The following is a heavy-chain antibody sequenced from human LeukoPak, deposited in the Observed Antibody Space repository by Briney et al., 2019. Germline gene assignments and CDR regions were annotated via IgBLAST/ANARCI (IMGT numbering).Heavy chain of an antibody. CDR2: ISYDGSNK. J-gene: IGHJ4*02. CDR1: GFTFSSYG. CDR3: ARGGPYYYDSSGYYSGDY. D-gene: IGHD3-22*01. V-gene: IGHV3-30*03. Sequence: GGSLRPSCAASGFTFSSYGMHWVRQAPGKGLEWVAVISYDGSNKYYADSVKGRFTISRDNAKNSLYLQMNSLRAEDTAVYYCARGGPYYYDSSGYYSGDYWGQGTLVTVSS.